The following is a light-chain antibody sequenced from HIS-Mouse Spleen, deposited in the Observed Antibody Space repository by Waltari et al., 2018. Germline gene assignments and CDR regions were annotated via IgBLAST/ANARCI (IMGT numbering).Light chain of an antibody. CDR3: QQSYSTPPYT. Sequence: DIQMTQSPSSLSASVGDRVTITCRANQSISSYLNWYQQKPGKAPKLLIYAASSLQSGVPSRCSGSGSGTDFTLTISSLQPEDFATYYCQQSYSTPPYTFGQGTKLEIK. J-gene: IGKJ2*01. V-gene: IGKV1-39*01. CDR2: AAS. CDR1: QSISSY.